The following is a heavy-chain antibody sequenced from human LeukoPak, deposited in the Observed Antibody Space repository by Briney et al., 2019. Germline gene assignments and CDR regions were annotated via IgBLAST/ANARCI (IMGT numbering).Heavy chain of an antibody. D-gene: IGHD5-18*01. CDR2: ITPIFGTA. CDR3: ARASSDDTAMATPFAY. J-gene: IGHJ4*02. Sequence: AASVKVSCKASGGTFSNYAINWVRQAPGQGLEWMGGITPIFGTANYLQKFQGRVTITADKPTSTAYMELSRLRSEDTAIYYCARASSDDTAMATPFAYWGQGTLVTVSS. CDR1: GGTFSNYA. V-gene: IGHV1-69*06.